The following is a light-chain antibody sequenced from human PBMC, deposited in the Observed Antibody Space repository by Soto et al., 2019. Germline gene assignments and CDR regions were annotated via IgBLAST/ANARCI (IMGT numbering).Light chain of an antibody. J-gene: IGLJ2*01. V-gene: IGLV2-8*01. Sequence: QSALTQPPSAAGSLGQSVTISCTGTSSDVGGYKYVSWYQLHPGKAPKLIIYEVSKRPSGVPARFSGSMSGNTASLTVSGLQADDEDDYFCSSYSGSNPVVFGGGTQLTVL. CDR2: EVS. CDR3: SSYSGSNPVV. CDR1: SSDVGGYKY.